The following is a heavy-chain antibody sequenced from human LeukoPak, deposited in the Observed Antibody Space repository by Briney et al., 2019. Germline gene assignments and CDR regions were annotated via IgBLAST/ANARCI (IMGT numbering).Heavy chain of an antibody. Sequence: SGGSLRLSCAASGFTFSSYAMSWVRQAPGKGLEWVAVISYDGSNKYYADSVKGRFTISRDNSKNTLYLQMNSLRAEDTAVYYCARAGLYYYYYMDVWGKGTTVTVSS. D-gene: IGHD7-27*01. CDR1: GFTFSSYA. V-gene: IGHV3-30-3*01. CDR3: ARAGLYYYYYMDV. CDR2: ISYDGSNK. J-gene: IGHJ6*03.